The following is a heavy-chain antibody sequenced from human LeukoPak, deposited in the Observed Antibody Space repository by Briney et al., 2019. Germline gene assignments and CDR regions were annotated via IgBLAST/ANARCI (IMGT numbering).Heavy chain of an antibody. CDR1: GGSISSYY. D-gene: IGHD1-26*01. J-gene: IGHJ3*02. Sequence: SETLSLTCTVSGGSISSYYWSWIRQPPGKGLEWIGYIYYSGSTNYNPSLKSRVTISVDTSKNQFSLKLSSVTAADTAVYYCARDGNRVGATRDAFDIWGQGTMVTVSS. CDR2: IYYSGST. V-gene: IGHV4-59*12. CDR3: ARDGNRVGATRDAFDI.